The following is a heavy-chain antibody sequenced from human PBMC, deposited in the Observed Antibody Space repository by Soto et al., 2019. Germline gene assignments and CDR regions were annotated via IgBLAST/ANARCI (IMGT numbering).Heavy chain of an antibody. CDR3: ARGGNTLRGWYFDL. CDR1: GGTFSSYT. D-gene: IGHD3-16*01. CDR2: IIPILGIA. Sequence: QVQLVQSGAEVKKPGSSVKVSCKASGGTFSSYTISWVRQAPGQGLEWMGRIIPILGIANYAQKFQGRVTIDADKSTSTAYMELSSLRSEDTAVYYCARGGNTLRGWYFDLWGRGTLVTVSS. V-gene: IGHV1-69*02. J-gene: IGHJ2*01.